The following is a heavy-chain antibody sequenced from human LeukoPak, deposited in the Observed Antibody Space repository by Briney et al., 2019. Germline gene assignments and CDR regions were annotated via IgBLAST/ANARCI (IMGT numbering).Heavy chain of an antibody. CDR1: GGSISSGGYY. D-gene: IGHD5-24*01. CDR2: IYYSGST. V-gene: IGHV4-31*03. CDR3: ARGRRDGYSPIDY. J-gene: IGHJ4*02. Sequence: PSETLSLTCTVSGGSISSGGYYWSWIRQHPGKGLEWIGYIYYSGSTYYNPSLKSRVTISVDTSKNQFSLKLSSVTAADTAVYYCARGRRDGYSPIDYWGQGTLVTVSS.